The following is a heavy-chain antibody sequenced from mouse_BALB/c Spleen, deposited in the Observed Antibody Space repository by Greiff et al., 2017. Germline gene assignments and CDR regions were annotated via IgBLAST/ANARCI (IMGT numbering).Heavy chain of an antibody. CDR1: GYAFSSYW. CDR3: AGNYNDWYFDV. Sequence: QVQLKESGAELVRPGSSVKISCKASGYAFSSYWMNWVKQRPGQGLEWIGQIYPGDGDTNYNGKFKGKATLTADKSSSTAYMQLSSLKSEDSAVYFCAGNYNDWYFDVWGAGTTVTVSS. D-gene: IGHD2-1*01. CDR2: IYPGDGDT. V-gene: IGHV1-80*01. J-gene: IGHJ1*01.